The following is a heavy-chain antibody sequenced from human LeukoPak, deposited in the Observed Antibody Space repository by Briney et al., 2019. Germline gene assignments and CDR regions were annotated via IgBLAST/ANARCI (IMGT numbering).Heavy chain of an antibody. Sequence: SETLSVTCAVYGGSFSGYYWSWIRQPPGKGLEWIGEINHSGSTNYNPSLKSRVTISVDTSKNQFSLKLSSVTAADTAVYYCARDGPVGATTTYKHYYFDYWGQGTLVIVSS. CDR1: GGSFSGYY. V-gene: IGHV4-34*01. D-gene: IGHD1-26*01. CDR2: INHSGST. J-gene: IGHJ4*02. CDR3: ARDGPVGATTTYKHYYFDY.